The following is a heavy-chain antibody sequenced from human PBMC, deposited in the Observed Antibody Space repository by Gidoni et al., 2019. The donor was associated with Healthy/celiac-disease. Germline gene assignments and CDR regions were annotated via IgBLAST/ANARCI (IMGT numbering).Heavy chain of an antibody. J-gene: IGHJ4*02. V-gene: IGHV3-53*01. Sequence: EVQLVESGGGLIQPGGSLRLSCAASGFTVSSNYMSWVRQAPGQGLEWVSVIYSGGSTYYADSVKGRFTISRDNSKNTLYLQMNSLRAEDTAVYYCARDAGYSYGPGPFDYWGQGTLVTVSS. D-gene: IGHD5-18*01. CDR1: GFTVSSNY. CDR3: ARDAGYSYGPGPFDY. CDR2: IYSGGST.